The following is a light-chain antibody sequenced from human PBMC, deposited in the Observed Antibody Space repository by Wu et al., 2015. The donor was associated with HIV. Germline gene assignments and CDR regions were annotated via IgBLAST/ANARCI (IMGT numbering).Light chain of an antibody. CDR3: QQLNSDLWT. Sequence: IQLTQSPSSLSASIGDRVIITCRASQDITNSLGWYQQKPGRAPRLLIYGTSILQSWAPSRFSGRGSGTNFTLAISSLQAEDFATYYCQQLNSDLWTFGQGTKVEVK. J-gene: IGKJ1*01. V-gene: IGKV1-9*01. CDR2: GTS. CDR1: QDITNS.